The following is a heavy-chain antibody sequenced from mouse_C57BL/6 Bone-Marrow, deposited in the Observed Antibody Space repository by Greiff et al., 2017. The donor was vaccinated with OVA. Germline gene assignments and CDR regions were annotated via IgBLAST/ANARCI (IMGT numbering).Heavy chain of an antibody. Sequence: VQLQQSGPELVKPGASVKISCKASGYAFSSSWMNWVKQRPGKGLEWIGRIYPGDGDTNYNGKFKGKATLTADKSSSTAYMQLSSLTSEDSAVYFCARPTVVALDYWGQGTTLTVSS. CDR2: IYPGDGDT. V-gene: IGHV1-82*01. D-gene: IGHD1-1*01. CDR1: GYAFSSSW. CDR3: ARPTVVALDY. J-gene: IGHJ2*01.